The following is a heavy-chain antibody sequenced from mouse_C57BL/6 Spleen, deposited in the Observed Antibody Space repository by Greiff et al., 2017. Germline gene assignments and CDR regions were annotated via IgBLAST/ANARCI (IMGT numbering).Heavy chain of an antibody. D-gene: IGHD2-5*01. CDR2: ISSGSSTI. V-gene: IGHV5-17*01. J-gene: IGHJ4*01. CDR1: GFTFSDYG. CDR3: ARPDSNYVGYAMDY. Sequence: EVQLVESGGGLVKPGGSLKLSCAASGFTFSDYGMHWVRQAPEKGLEWVAYISSGSSTIYYADTVKGRFTISRDNAKNTLFLQMTSLRSEDTAMYYCARPDSNYVGYAMDYWGQGTSVTVSS.